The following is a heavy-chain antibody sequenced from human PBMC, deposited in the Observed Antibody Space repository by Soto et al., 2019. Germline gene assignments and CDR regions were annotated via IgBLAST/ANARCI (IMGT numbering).Heavy chain of an antibody. J-gene: IGHJ4*02. Sequence: QLQLQESGSGLVKPSETLSLTCTVSNGSISSRSSYWGWIRQTPGKGLEWIGSIYYIGYTSYIPSLKRRITVSIDTSKTQFSLKLNSVTAADTAVYFCGGEDYGAKGYYFETWGQGSLVTVSS. CDR1: NGSISSRSSY. D-gene: IGHD4-17*01. CDR3: GGEDYGAKGYYFET. CDR2: IYYIGYT. V-gene: IGHV4-39*01.